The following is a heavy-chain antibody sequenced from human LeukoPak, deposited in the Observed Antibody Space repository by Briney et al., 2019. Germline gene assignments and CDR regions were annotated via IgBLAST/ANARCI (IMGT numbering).Heavy chain of an antibody. CDR2: INPNSGGT. Sequence: GASVKVSCKASGYTFTGYYMHWVRQAPGQGLEWMGWINPNSGGTNYAQKFQGRVTMTRDTSISRAYMQLSRLRSDDTAVYYCARDGSNREYQLLYTYYYYYMDVWGKGTTVTVSS. D-gene: IGHD2-2*02. CDR1: GYTFTGYY. V-gene: IGHV1-2*02. CDR3: ARDGSNREYQLLYTYYYYYMDV. J-gene: IGHJ6*03.